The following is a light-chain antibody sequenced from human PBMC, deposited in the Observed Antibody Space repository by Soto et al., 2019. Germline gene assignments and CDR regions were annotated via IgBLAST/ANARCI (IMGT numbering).Light chain of an antibody. Sequence: DIQMTQSPSSLSASVGDRVTITCRASQGISNYVAWNQQKPGKVPKLLIYGASTLQSGVPSRFSGSGYATDFTLTISSLQPEDVATYYCQYYNTAPITFGQGTRLEIK. J-gene: IGKJ5*01. CDR3: QYYNTAPIT. CDR2: GAS. CDR1: QGISNY. V-gene: IGKV1-27*01.